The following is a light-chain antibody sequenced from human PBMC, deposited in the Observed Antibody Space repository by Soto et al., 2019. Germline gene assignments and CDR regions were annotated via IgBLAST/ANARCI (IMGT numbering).Light chain of an antibody. CDR3: QVWDSSGDHPPFYV. CDR2: DDS. CDR1: NIGGKT. V-gene: IGLV3-21*02. J-gene: IGLJ1*01. Sequence: SYELTQPPSVSVAPGQTARITCGGNNIGGKTMYWYQQKPGQAPVLVVYDDSDRPSGIPERISGSKSGNTATLTISRVEAGDEGDYFCQVWDSSGDHPPFYVFGTGTKLTVL.